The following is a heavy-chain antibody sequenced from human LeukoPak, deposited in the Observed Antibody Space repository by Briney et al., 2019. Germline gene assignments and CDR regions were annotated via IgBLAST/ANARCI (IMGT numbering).Heavy chain of an antibody. J-gene: IGHJ4*02. D-gene: IGHD3-22*01. CDR3: ARARVYYYDSSGFDY. V-gene: IGHV1-69*05. CDR1: GGTFSSYA. Sequence: ASVKVSCKASGGTFSSYAISWVQQAPGQGLEWMGGIIPIFGTANYAQKFQGRVTITTDESTSTAYMELSNLRSEDTAVYYCARARVYYYDSSGFDYWGQGTLVTVSS. CDR2: IIPIFGTA.